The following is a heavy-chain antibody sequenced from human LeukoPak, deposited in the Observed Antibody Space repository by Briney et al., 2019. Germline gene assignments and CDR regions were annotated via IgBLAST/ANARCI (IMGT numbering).Heavy chain of an antibody. CDR2: IYYSGST. V-gene: IGHV4-38-2*01. CDR1: GFTFSSYA. Sequence: GSLRLSCAASGFTFSSYAMSWVRQPPGKGLEWIGSIYYSGSTYYNPSLKSRVTISVDTSKNQFSLKLSSVTAADTTVYYCARSDGPPDYWGQGTLVTVSS. J-gene: IGHJ4*02. CDR3: ARSDGPPDY. D-gene: IGHD5-24*01.